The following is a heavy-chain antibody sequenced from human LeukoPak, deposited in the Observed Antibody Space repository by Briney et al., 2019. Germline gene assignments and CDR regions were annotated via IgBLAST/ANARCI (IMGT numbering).Heavy chain of an antibody. CDR3: ARVGDYCSGGSCYSVRYFQH. CDR1: GYTFTSYD. CDR2: MNPNSGNT. Sequence: ASVKVSCKASGYTFTSYDINWVRQAPGQGLEWMGWMNPNSGNTGYAQKFQGGVTMTRNTSISTAYMELSSLRSEDTAVYYCARVGDYCSGGSCYSVRYFQHWGQGTLVTVSS. V-gene: IGHV1-8*01. J-gene: IGHJ1*01. D-gene: IGHD2-15*01.